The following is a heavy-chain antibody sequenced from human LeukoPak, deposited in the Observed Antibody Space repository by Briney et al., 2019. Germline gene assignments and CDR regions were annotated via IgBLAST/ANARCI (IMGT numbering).Heavy chain of an antibody. V-gene: IGHV3-48*03. CDR3: ARWGRRAYYGSDY. CDR2: ISSSGSTI. Sequence: GGSLRLSCAASGFTFSSYEMNWVRQAPGKGLEWVSYISSSGSTIYYADSVKGRFTISRDNAKNSLYLQMNSLRAEDTAVYYCARWGRRAYYGSDYWGQGTLVTVSS. CDR1: GFTFSSYE. J-gene: IGHJ4*02. D-gene: IGHD3-10*01.